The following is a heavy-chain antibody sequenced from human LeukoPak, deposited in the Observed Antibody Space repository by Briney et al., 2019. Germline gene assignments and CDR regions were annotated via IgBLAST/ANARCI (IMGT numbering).Heavy chain of an antibody. D-gene: IGHD6-19*01. J-gene: IGHJ6*02. Sequence: ASVKVSCKASGYTFTSYGISWVRQAPGQGLEWMGWISAYNGNTNYAQKLQGRVTMTTDTSTSTAYMELRSLRSDDTAVYYCARHYSSGWYGGYYYGMDVWGQGTTVTVSS. V-gene: IGHV1-18*01. CDR1: GYTFTSYG. CDR3: ARHYSSGWYGGYYYGMDV. CDR2: ISAYNGNT.